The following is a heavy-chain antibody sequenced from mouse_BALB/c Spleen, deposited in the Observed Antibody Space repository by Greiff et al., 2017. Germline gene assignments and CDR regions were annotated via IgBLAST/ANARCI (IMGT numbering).Heavy chain of an antibody. D-gene: IGHD2-4*01. CDR3: ARNYDVGFAY. Sequence: EVQLQQSGAELVRPGALVKLSCKASGFNIKDYYMHWVKQRPEQGLEWIGWIDPENGNTIYDPKFQGKASITADTSSNTAYLQLSSLTSEDTAVYYCARNYDVGFAYWGQGTLVTVSA. J-gene: IGHJ3*01. CDR2: IDPENGNT. CDR1: GFNIKDYY. V-gene: IGHV14-1*02.